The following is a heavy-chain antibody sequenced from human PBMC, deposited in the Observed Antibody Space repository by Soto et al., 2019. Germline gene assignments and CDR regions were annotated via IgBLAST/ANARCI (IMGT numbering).Heavy chain of an antibody. CDR1: GFTFSSYA. CDR3: AKGFDGSGFTDMDV. V-gene: IGHV3-23*01. CDR2: ISGSGGST. J-gene: IGHJ6*03. D-gene: IGHD3-10*01. Sequence: EVQLLESGGGLVQPGGSLRLSCAASGFTFSSYAMSWVRQAPGKGLEWVSAISGSGGSTYYADSVKGRFTSSRDNSKNTLYLQMNSLRAEDTAVYYCAKGFDGSGFTDMDVWGKGTTVTVSS.